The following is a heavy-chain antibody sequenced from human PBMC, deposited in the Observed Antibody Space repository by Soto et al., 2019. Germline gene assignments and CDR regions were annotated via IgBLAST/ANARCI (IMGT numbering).Heavy chain of an antibody. CDR3: ARVVELEYCSSTSCQYYYYMDV. Sequence: PSETLSLTCSVSYGSIRSYYWSWIRQPPGKGLEWIGYMYYSGSSNYNPSLRSRATMSVDTSKNQSSLKLSSVTAADTAVYYCARVVELEYCSSTSCQYYYYMDVWGKGTTVTVSS. CDR1: YGSIRSYY. V-gene: IGHV4-59*01. D-gene: IGHD2-2*01. J-gene: IGHJ6*03. CDR2: MYYSGSS.